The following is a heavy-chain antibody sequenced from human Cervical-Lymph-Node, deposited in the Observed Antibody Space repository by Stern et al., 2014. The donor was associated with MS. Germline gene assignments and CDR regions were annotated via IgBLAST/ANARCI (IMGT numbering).Heavy chain of an antibody. V-gene: IGHV3-73*01. CDR2: IRSKAMSYAT. J-gene: IGHJ4*02. CDR3: TRLSYSGYDPDDN. CDR1: GFTFSGPT. D-gene: IGHD5-12*01. Sequence: EVQLVESGGGLVQPGGSLKLSCAASGFTFSGPTIHWVRQASGKGLEWVGRIRSKAMSYATAYAASVRGRFTISRDDSKNTAYLQLNSLKTEDTAMYYCTRLSYSGYDPDDNWGQGTLVTVSS.